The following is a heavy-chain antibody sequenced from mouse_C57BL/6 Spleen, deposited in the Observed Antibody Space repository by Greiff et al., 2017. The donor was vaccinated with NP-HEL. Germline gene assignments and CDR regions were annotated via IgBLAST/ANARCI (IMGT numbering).Heavy chain of an antibody. CDR2: IYPGDGDT. D-gene: IGHD1-1*01. Sequence: LVESGAELVKPGASVKISCKASGYAFSSYWMNWVKQRPGKGLEWIGQIYPGDGDTNYNGKFKGKATLTADKSSSTAYMQLSSLTSEDSAVYFCARSDYYGSSWYFDVWGTGTTVTVSS. V-gene: IGHV1-80*01. CDR1: GYAFSSYW. J-gene: IGHJ1*03. CDR3: ARSDYYGSSWYFDV.